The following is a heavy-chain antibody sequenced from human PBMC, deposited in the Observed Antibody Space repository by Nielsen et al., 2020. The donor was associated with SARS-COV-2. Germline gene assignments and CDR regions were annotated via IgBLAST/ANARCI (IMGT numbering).Heavy chain of an antibody. Sequence: ASVKVSCKASGYTFKRNAMNWVRQAPGHGLEWMGWINTNSGNPQSANGFTIRFVFSLDTSVSTEFLEISSLKAEDTAVYYCARDRGDGYNSGLDYLGQGTLVTVSS. CDR2: INTNSGNP. J-gene: IGHJ4*02. D-gene: IGHD5-24*01. CDR1: GYTFKRNA. CDR3: ARDRGDGYNSGLDY. V-gene: IGHV7-4-1*02.